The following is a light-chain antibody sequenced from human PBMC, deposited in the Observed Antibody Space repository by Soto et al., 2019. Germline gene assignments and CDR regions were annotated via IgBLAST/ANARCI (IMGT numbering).Light chain of an antibody. V-gene: IGKV3-20*01. J-gene: IGKJ4*01. CDR1: QSCTNNY. CDR3: HQYGNSPVLT. Sequence: EIVLTQSPGTLSLSPGERATLSCRASQSCTNNYLAWYQQKPGQASRLLIYCASGRATGIPDRFSGRGSGTDFTLTISRLEPEDFAVYYCHQYGNSPVLTFDGGTNGEIK. CDR2: CAS.